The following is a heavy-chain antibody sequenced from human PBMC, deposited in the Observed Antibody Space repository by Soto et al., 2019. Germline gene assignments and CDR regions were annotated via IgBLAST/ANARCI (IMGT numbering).Heavy chain of an antibody. Sequence: SLRLSCTASGFTFSSYGMHWVRQAPGKGLEWVALIYYDGSNKYYADSVKGRFSVSRDNSKNTLFLQMNSLRAEDTAVYNCARNLKDGGMDVWGQGTTVTVSS. J-gene: IGHJ6*02. V-gene: IGHV3-33*01. CDR2: IYYDGSNK. CDR3: ARNLKDGGMDV. CDR1: GFTFSSYG.